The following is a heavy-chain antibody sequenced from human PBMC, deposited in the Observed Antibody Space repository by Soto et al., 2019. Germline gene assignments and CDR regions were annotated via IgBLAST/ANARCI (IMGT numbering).Heavy chain of an antibody. CDR1: GFTFSSYG. Sequence: GWSLRLSCAASGFTFSSYGMHWVRQAPGKGLEWVAVISYDGSNKYYADSVKGRFTISRDNSKNTLYLQMNSLRAEDTAVYYFANDGGSYYVRGFDPWGQRNRVTVVS. CDR2: ISYDGSNK. D-gene: IGHD1-26*01. J-gene: IGHJ5*02. V-gene: IGHV3-30*18. CDR3: ANDGGSYYVRGFDP.